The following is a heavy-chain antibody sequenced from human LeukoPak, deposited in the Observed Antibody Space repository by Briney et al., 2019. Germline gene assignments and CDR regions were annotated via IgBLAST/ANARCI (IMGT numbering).Heavy chain of an antibody. Sequence: SQTLSLTCALSGDSVSSSSAAWNWIRQSPSRGVEWLRRTYYRSTWYNDYAESVNSRITINPDTPKNQFSLQLNSVTPEDTAVYYCAGARLHHNYGSGTNFDYWGQGTLVTVSS. CDR1: GDSVSSSSAA. D-gene: IGHD3-10*01. CDR2: TYYRSTWYN. CDR3: AGARLHHNYGSGTNFDY. J-gene: IGHJ4*02. V-gene: IGHV6-1*01.